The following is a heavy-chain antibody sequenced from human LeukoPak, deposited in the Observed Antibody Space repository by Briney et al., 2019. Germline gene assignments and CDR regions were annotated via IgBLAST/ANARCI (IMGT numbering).Heavy chain of an antibody. V-gene: IGHV4-59*01. CDR3: ARDPPEV. CDR2: IYYSGST. Sequence: SETLSLTCTVSGGSISSYYWSWIRQPPGKGLEWIGYIYYSGSTNYNPSLKSRVTISVDTSKNQFSLKLSSVTAADTAVYYCARDPPEVWGQGTLVTVSS. CDR1: GGSISSYY. J-gene: IGHJ4*02.